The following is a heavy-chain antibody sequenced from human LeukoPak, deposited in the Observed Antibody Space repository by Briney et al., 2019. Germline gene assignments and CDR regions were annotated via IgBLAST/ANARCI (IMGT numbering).Heavy chain of an antibody. D-gene: IGHD2/OR15-2a*01. J-gene: IGHJ4*02. CDR2: INFSGST. V-gene: IGHV4-34*06. CDR3: DRAYQEYFHY. Sequence: SETLSLTCAVYGGSFRGYYWSWIRHPPGKGREWIGEINFSGSTNYSPSLKRRVSISVERSKNQFSLELGSVTAADTAVYYCDRAYQEYFHYWAQETRVTVSS. CDR1: GGSFRGYY.